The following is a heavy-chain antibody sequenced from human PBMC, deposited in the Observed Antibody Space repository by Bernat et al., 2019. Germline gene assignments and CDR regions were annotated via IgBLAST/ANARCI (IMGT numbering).Heavy chain of an antibody. Sequence: QVQLVESGGGVVQPGRSLRLSCAASGFTFSSYGMHWVRQAPGKGLEWVAVIWYDGSNKYYADSVKGRFTISRDHSKNTLYLQMNSLRAEDTAVYYCARESSDVDTAMAPLLDSMGFDPWGQGTLVTVSS. D-gene: IGHD5-18*01. J-gene: IGHJ5*02. V-gene: IGHV3-33*01. CDR2: IWYDGSNK. CDR1: GFTFSSYG. CDR3: ARESSDVDTAMAPLLDSMGFDP.